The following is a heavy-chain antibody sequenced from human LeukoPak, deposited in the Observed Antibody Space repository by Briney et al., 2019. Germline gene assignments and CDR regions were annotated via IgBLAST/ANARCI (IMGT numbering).Heavy chain of an antibody. CDR3: AAGFEWLSMREIGY. J-gene: IGHJ4*02. CDR1: GYTFTSYG. V-gene: IGHV1-18*01. Sequence: ASVKVSCKASGYTFTSYGISWVRQAPGQGLEWMGWISAYNGNTNYAQKLQGRVTMTTDTSTSTAYMELRSLRSDDTAVYYCAAGFEWLSMREIGYWGQGTLVTVSS. D-gene: IGHD3-3*01. CDR2: ISAYNGNT.